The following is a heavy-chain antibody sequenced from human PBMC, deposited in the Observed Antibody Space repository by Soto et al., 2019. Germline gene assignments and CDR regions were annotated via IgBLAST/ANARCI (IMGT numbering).Heavy chain of an antibody. CDR1: GFTFSSYA. CDR2: ISYDGSNK. J-gene: IGHJ4*02. CDR3: ARDSTTDSGYDYPFDY. Sequence: QHGGSLRLSCAASGFTFSSYAMHWVRQAPGKGLEWVAVISYDGSNKYYADSVKGRFTISRDNSKNTLYLQMNSLRAEDTAVYYCARDSTTDSGYDYPFDYWGQGTLVTVSS. D-gene: IGHD5-12*01. V-gene: IGHV3-30-3*01.